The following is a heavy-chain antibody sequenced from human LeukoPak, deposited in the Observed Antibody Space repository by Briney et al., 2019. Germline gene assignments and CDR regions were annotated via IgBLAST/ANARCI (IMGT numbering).Heavy chain of an antibody. CDR2: INPNSGGT. CDR1: GYTFTGYY. CDR3: ARTSSYYYDSSGYDY. Sequence: VASVKVSFKASGYTFTGYYMHWVRQAPGQGLEWMGRINPNSGGTNYAQKFQGRVTMTRDTSISTAYMELSRLRSDDTAVYYCARTSSYYYDSSGYDYWGQGTLVTVSS. J-gene: IGHJ4*02. V-gene: IGHV1-2*06. D-gene: IGHD3-22*01.